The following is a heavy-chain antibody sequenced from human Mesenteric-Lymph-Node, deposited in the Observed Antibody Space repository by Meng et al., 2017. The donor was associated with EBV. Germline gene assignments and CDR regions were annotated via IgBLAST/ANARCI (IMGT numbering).Heavy chain of an antibody. Sequence: QRHRQESDPGRLKPSETLPTTGIVSGDSVSSRSYHWFWIRQPRGEGLEGIGYIDYSGSTSYKPSLKSRVTMSLDTSKDQFSLRLSSVTAADTAVYYCAREAVGATVDHWGQGTLVTVSS. CDR3: AREAVGATVDH. CDR2: IDYSGST. V-gene: IGHV4-61*01. CDR1: GDSVSSRSYH. J-gene: IGHJ4*02. D-gene: IGHD1-26*01.